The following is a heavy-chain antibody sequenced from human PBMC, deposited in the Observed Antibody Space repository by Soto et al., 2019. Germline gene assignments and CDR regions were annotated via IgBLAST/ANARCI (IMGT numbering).Heavy chain of an antibody. CDR2: INPNSGGT. CDR3: ARGRAVAGIVEEYYHYYGMDF. Sequence: ASVKVSCKASGYTFTGYYMHWVRQAPGQGLEWMGWINPNSGGTNYAQKFQGWVTMTRDTSISTAYMELSRLRSDDTAVYYCARGRAVAGIVEEYYHYYGMDFWGQGTTVTVSS. CDR1: GYTFTGYY. J-gene: IGHJ6*02. V-gene: IGHV1-2*04. D-gene: IGHD6-19*01.